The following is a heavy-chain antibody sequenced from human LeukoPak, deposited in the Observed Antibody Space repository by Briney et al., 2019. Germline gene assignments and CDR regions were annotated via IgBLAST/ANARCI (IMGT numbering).Heavy chain of an antibody. CDR3: ARVPVHSGWYGVGSIDY. J-gene: IGHJ4*02. D-gene: IGHD6-19*01. CDR2: INTNTGNP. CDR1: GYTFTSYA. V-gene: IGHV7-4-1*02. Sequence: GASVKVSCKASGYTFTSYAMNWVRQAPGQGLEWMGWINTNTGNPTYAQGFTGRFVFSLDTSVSTAYLQISSLKAEDTAVYYCARVPVHSGWYGVGSIDYWGQGTLVTVSS.